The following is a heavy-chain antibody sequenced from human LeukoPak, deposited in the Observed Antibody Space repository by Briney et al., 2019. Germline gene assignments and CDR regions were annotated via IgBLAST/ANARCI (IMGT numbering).Heavy chain of an antibody. CDR3: ARGQQLGGYYFDY. J-gene: IGHJ4*02. CDR1: GGSISSYY. CDR2: IYYSGST. Sequence: SETLSLTCTVSGGSISSYYWSWIRQPPGKGLEWIGYIYYSGSTNYNPSLKSRVTISVDTSKNQFFLKLSSVTAADTAVYYCARGQQLGGYYFDYWGQGTLVTVSS. V-gene: IGHV4-59*01. D-gene: IGHD6-13*01.